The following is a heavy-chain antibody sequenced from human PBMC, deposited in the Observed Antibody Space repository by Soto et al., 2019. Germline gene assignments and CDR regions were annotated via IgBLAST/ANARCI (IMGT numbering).Heavy chain of an antibody. V-gene: IGHV3-72*01. CDR1: GLTFSDHY. CDR2: IRDRVHSYST. Sequence: AGGSLRLSCAVSGLTFSDHYMGWVRQAPGKGLDWVGRIRDRVHSYSTEYAASVKGRFTISRDDSRNSLYLQMNSLKMEDTAVFYCVSLWSVTGGRDYWGRGTLVTVSS. CDR3: VSLWSVTGGRDY. D-gene: IGHD1-20*01. J-gene: IGHJ4*02.